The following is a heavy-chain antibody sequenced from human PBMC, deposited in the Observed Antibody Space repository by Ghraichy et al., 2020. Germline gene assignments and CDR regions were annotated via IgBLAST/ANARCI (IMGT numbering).Heavy chain of an antibody. D-gene: IGHD2-8*01. CDR3: ARGQTNRPTDAFDI. CDR1: GVHSDRYY. Sequence: SETLSLTCHVSGVHSDRYYWTWIRRPPGKGLEWLGHIYYSGPTYNPSLKSRVTVSLDFSKSLFSLTLDSVTAADTAVYYCARGQTNRPTDAFDIWGQGTVVTVSS. J-gene: IGHJ3*02. CDR2: IYYSGP. V-gene: IGHV4-59*01.